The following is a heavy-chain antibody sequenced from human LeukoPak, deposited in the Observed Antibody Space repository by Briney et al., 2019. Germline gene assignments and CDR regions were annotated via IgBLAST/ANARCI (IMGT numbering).Heavy chain of an antibody. CDR3: ARDGPRNYYDSSGYFAHDAFDI. CDR1: GGTFSSYA. Sequence: GASVKVSCKASGGTFSSYAISWVRQAPGQGLEWMGGIIPIFGTATYAQKFQGRVTITEDKSTSTASMELSSLRSEDTAVYYCARDGPRNYYDSSGYFAHDAFDIWGQGTMVTVSS. D-gene: IGHD3-22*01. CDR2: IIPIFGTA. V-gene: IGHV1-69*06. J-gene: IGHJ3*02.